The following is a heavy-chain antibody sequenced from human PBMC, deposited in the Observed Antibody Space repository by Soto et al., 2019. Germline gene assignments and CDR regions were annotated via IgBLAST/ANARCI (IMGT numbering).Heavy chain of an antibody. J-gene: IGHJ4*02. V-gene: IGHV4-30-2*01. Sequence: SETLSLTCAVSGGSISSGGYSWSWIRQPPGKGLEWIGYIYHSGSTYYNPSLKSRVTISVDRSKNQFSLKLSSVTAADTAVYYCARAIFRGSSSRLPPRYHFDYWGQGTLVTVSS. CDR1: GGSISSGGYS. CDR3: ARAIFRGSSSRLPPRYHFDY. D-gene: IGHD6-6*01. CDR2: IYHSGST.